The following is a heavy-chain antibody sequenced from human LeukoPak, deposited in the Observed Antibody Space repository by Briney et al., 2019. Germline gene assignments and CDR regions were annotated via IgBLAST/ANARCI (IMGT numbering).Heavy chain of an antibody. CDR3: ARGQWEIRFDP. J-gene: IGHJ5*02. D-gene: IGHD1-26*01. CDR1: GGSFSGYY. V-gene: IGHV4-34*01. CDR2: INHSGST. Sequence: PSETLSLTCAVYGGSFSGYYWSWIRQPPGKGLEWIGEINHSGSTNYNPSLKSRVTISVDTSKNQFSLKLNSVTAADTAVYYCARGQWEIRFDPWGQGTPVTVSS.